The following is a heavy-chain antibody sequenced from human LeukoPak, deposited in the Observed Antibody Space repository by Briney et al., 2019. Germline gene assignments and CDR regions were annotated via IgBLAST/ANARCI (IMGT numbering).Heavy chain of an antibody. J-gene: IGHJ3*02. Sequence: GGSLRLSCAASGFTFSRFWMSWVRQAPGKGLEWVANIKEDGSDKYYVDSVKGRFTISRDNAKNSLYLQMNSLRAEDTAVYYCARVGGYDAFDIWGQGTMVTVSS. V-gene: IGHV3-7*03. D-gene: IGHD2-15*01. CDR3: ARVGGYDAFDI. CDR1: GFTFSRFW. CDR2: IKEDGSDK.